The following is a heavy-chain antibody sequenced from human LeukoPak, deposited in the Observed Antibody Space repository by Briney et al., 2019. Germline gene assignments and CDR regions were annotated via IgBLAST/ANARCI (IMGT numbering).Heavy chain of an antibody. CDR2: ISWNSGSI. D-gene: IGHD4-11*01. CDR1: GFTFDDYA. V-gene: IGHV3-9*01. Sequence: QTGGSLRLSCAASGFTFDDYAMRWVRQAPGKGLEWVSGISWNSGSIGYADSVKGRFTISRDNAKNSLYLQMNSLRAEDTALYYCAKDFKTTPSGAFDIWGQGTMVTVSS. CDR3: AKDFKTTPSGAFDI. J-gene: IGHJ3*02.